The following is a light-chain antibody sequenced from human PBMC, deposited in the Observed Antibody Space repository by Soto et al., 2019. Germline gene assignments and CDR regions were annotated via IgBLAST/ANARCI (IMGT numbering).Light chain of an antibody. J-gene: IGLJ1*01. CDR2: EVS. Sequence: QSALTQPASVFGSPGQSITISCTVTSSDVGGYNYVSWYQQHPGKAPKLMIYEVSNRPSGVSNRFSGSKSGNTASLTISVLQAVDEADYYCTSYTSISLYVFGTGTKVTVL. V-gene: IGLV2-14*01. CDR3: TSYTSISLYV. CDR1: SSDVGGYNY.